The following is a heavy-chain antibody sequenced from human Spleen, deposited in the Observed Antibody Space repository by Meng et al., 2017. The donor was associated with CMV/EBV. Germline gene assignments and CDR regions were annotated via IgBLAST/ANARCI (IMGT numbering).Heavy chain of an antibody. V-gene: IGHV3-7*03. CDR2: IKQDGSEK. CDR3: AKQYVNI. J-gene: IGHJ3*02. D-gene: IGHD3-16*01. CDR1: GFTFSSDW. Sequence: GESLKISCAASGFTFSSDWMSWVRQAPGKGLEWVANIKQDGSEKYYVDSVKGRFTISRDNSKNTLYLQMSSLRAEDTAVYYCAKQYVNIWGQGTMVTVSS.